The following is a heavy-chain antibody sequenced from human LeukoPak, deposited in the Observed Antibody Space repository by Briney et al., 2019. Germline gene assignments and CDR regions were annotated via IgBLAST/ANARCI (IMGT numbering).Heavy chain of an antibody. CDR1: GVTFSSFG. J-gene: IGHJ4*02. CDR3: AKDGHWTFDY. Sequence: GGSLRLSCAASGVTFSSFGTHWVRQAPGKGLAWVAFLGHEGTNKYYAESVKGRFTISRDDSKNTLFLQMDSLRPEDTAVYYCAKDGHWTFDYWGQGTLVTVSS. V-gene: IGHV3-30*02. D-gene: IGHD1-1*01. CDR2: LGHEGTNK.